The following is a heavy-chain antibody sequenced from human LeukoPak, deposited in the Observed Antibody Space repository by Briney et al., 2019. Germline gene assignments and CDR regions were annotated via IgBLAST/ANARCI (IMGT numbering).Heavy chain of an antibody. Sequence: GGSLGLSCAASGFTFSSYEMNWVCQAPGKGLEWVSYISSSGSTIYYADSVKGRFTISRDNAKNSLYLQMNSLRAEDTAVYYCARDLYSYGLFDYWGQGTLVTVSS. CDR3: ARDLYSYGLFDY. CDR2: ISSSGSTI. J-gene: IGHJ4*02. CDR1: GFTFSSYE. D-gene: IGHD5-18*01. V-gene: IGHV3-48*03.